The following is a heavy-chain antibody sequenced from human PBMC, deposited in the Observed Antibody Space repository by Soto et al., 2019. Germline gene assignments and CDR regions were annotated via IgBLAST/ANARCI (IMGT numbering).Heavy chain of an antibody. CDR1: GFSLSTSGMR. V-gene: IGHV2-70*04. Sequence: SGPTLVNPTQTLTLTCTFSGFSLSTSGMRVSWIRQPPGKALEWLARIHWDDDKFYSTSLKTRLTISKDTSKNQVVLTMTNMDPVDTATYCCARTVRNYYDSSGPYYFDYWGQGTLVTVSS. CDR3: ARTVRNYYDSSGPYYFDY. D-gene: IGHD3-22*01. CDR2: IHWDDDK. J-gene: IGHJ4*02.